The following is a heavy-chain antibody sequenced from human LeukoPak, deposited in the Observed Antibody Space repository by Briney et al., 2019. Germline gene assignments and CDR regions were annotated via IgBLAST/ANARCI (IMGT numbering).Heavy chain of an antibody. CDR3: AKGHYYDTYGQYSYAEY. D-gene: IGHD3-22*01. CDR2: ISYDGTNT. CDR1: GFTFSNYG. Sequence: GSLRLSCAASGFTFSNYGMHWVRQAPGKGLEWVAVISYDGTNTFYGDSVKGRFTLSRDNSKNTLDLQMNSLRPEGTAVYYCAKGHYYDTYGQYSYAEYWGQGILVTVSS. V-gene: IGHV3-30*18. J-gene: IGHJ4*02.